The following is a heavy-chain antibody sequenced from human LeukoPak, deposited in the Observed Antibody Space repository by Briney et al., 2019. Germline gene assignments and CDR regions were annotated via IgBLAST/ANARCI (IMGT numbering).Heavy chain of an antibody. CDR2: INPNSGGT. CDR1: GYTFTGYY. J-gene: IGHJ4*02. Sequence: GASVKVSCKASGYTFTGYYMHWVRQAPGQGLEWMGWINPNSGGTNYAQKFQGRVTMTRDTSISTAYMELSRLRSDDTAVYYCARGGDEIIYDSSGYYYVFVYWGQGTLVTVSS. D-gene: IGHD3-22*01. CDR3: ARGGDEIIYDSSGYYYVFVY. V-gene: IGHV1-2*02.